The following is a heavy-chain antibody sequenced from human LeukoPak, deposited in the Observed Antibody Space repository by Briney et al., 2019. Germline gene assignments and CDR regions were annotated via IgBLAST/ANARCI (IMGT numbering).Heavy chain of an antibody. CDR2: INPSGGST. Sequence: ASVKVSCKASGGTFSSYAISWVRQAPGQGLEWMGTINPSGGSTSYVQKFQGRVTMTRDTSTSTVYMELSSLRSEDTAVYYCASGGVSSRMTIFGVPGRSDGMDVWGQGTTVTVSS. D-gene: IGHD3-3*01. CDR1: GGTFSSYA. J-gene: IGHJ6*02. V-gene: IGHV1-46*01. CDR3: ASGGVSSRMTIFGVPGRSDGMDV.